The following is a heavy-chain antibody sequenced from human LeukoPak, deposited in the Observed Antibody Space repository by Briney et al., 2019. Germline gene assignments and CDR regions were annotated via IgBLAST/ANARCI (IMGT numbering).Heavy chain of an antibody. CDR1: GLGFSSYW. D-gene: IGHD3-3*01. CDR2: IKLDGSEK. J-gene: IGHJ4*02. CDR3: ARDQYDTWSRRGNFDS. Sequence: SLRLSXAASGLGFSSYWMSWVRQAPGKGLEWVANIKLDGSEKNYVDSVKGRFTISRDNTKNSLYLQMNSLRAEDTAVFYCARDQYDTWSRRGNFDSWGQGTLVIVSS. V-gene: IGHV3-7*03.